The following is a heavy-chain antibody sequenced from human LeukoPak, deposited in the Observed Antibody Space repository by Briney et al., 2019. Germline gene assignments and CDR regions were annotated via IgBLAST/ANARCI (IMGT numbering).Heavy chain of an antibody. CDR2: ISSSSSHI. Sequence: NPGGSLRLSCAASGFTFNNYSMNWVRQAPGKGLEWVSSISSSSSHIYYADSVKGRFTISRDNAKNSLYLQMSSLRAEDTAVYYCARDWELVDYWGQGTLVTVSS. CDR3: ARDWELVDY. V-gene: IGHV3-21*06. D-gene: IGHD1-26*01. CDR1: GFTFNNYS. J-gene: IGHJ4*02.